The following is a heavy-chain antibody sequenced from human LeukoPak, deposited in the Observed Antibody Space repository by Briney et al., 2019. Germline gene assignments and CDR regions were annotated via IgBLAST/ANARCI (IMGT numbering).Heavy chain of an antibody. J-gene: IGHJ4*02. CDR2: ISGSGGST. D-gene: IGHD2-15*01. CDR3: AKVSGSGGTKYQPFDY. V-gene: IGHV3-23*01. CDR1: GFTFSSYA. Sequence: PGGSLRLSCAASGFTFSSYAMSWVRQAPGKGLEWVSAISGSGGSTYYADSVKGRFTISRDNSKNTLYLQMNSLRAEDTAVYCCAKVSGSGGTKYQPFDYWGQGTLVTVSS.